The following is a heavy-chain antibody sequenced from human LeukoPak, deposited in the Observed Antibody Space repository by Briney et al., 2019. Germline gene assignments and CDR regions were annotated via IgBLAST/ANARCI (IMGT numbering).Heavy chain of an antibody. CDR2: IYYTGST. CDR1: GASISDYY. Sequence: SETLSLTCTVSGASISDYYWSWIRQPPGRGLEWIGYIYYTGSTNYNPSLRSRVTMSVDTSKNQFSLKLTSVTAADTAVYYCARGFSGWTRYDYWGQGTLVTVSS. J-gene: IGHJ4*02. D-gene: IGHD6-19*01. CDR3: ARGFSGWTRYDY. V-gene: IGHV4-59*12.